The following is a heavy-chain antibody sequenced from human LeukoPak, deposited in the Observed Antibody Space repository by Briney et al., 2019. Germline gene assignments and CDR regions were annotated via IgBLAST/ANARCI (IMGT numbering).Heavy chain of an antibody. CDR1: GVSFSGYY. Sequence: SETLSLTCAAYGVSFSGYYWGWIRQTPGKGLEYIGEINHSGTTNYYPSFKSRVIIFSDTFTKQSSLKLITVIAADTAVYYCANSRAYRGSTYYYFDHWEGGLVTVSS. CDR3: ANSRAYRGSTYYYFDH. V-gene: IGHV4-34*01. D-gene: IGHD2-2*01. J-gene: IGHJ4*02. CDR2: INHSGTT.